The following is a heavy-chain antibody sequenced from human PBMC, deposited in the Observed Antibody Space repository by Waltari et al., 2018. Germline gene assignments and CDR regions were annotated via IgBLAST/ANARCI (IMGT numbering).Heavy chain of an antibody. D-gene: IGHD6-19*01. CDR2: ISGSGIAL. J-gene: IGHJ4*02. V-gene: IGHV3-48*03. CDR3: AREGSSSAKYFDY. Sequence: DVQLVESGGALVQPGGSLRLSCAASGFTFSSYAFHWVRLAPGKGLEWVSYISGSGIALYADSVKGRFTISRDNVEKSLYLQMNSLRVEDTAVYYCAREGSSSAKYFDYWGQGTPVTVSS. CDR1: GFTFSSYA.